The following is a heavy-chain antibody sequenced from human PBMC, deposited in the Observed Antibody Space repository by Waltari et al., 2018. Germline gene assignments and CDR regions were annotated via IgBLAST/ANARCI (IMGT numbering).Heavy chain of an antibody. CDR2: IYHSGST. V-gene: IGHV4-30-2*01. J-gene: IGHJ5*02. D-gene: IGHD4-17*01. CDR1: GGSISSGGYS. Sequence: QLQLQESGSGLVKPSQTLSLTCAVSGGSISSGGYSWRWLRQPPGKGLEWIGYIYHSGSTYYNPSLKSRVTISVDRSKNQFSLKLSSVTAADTAVYYCARGGSGDYGYWFDPWGQGTLVTVSS. CDR3: ARGGSGDYGYWFDP.